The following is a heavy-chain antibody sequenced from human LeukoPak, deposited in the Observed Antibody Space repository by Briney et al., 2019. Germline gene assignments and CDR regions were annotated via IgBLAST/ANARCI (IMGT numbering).Heavy chain of an antibody. CDR1: GGSISSYY. Sequence: SETLSLTCTVSGGSISSYYWSWIRQPAGKGLEWIGRIYTSGSTNYNPSLKSRVTMSVDTSKNQFSLKLSSVTAADTAVYYCARGIAARSGSWGWFDPWGQGTLVTVSS. J-gene: IGHJ5*02. CDR2: IYTSGST. D-gene: IGHD6-6*01. V-gene: IGHV4-4*07. CDR3: ARGIAARSGSWGWFDP.